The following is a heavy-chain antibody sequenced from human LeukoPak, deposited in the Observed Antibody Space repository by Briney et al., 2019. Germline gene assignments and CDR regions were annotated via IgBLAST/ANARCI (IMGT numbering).Heavy chain of an antibody. CDR2: IYYSGST. J-gene: IGHJ6*02. CDR3: ARRFEYAMDV. V-gene: IGHV4-39*01. Sequence: PSETLSLTCTVSGGSISSITSYWGWIRQPPEKGLEWIGTIYYSGSTFYNPSLKSRVSISIDTSKNQFSLKLSSVIDADTAVYYCARRFEYAMDVWGQGTTVTVSS. D-gene: IGHD3-16*01. CDR1: GGSISSITSY.